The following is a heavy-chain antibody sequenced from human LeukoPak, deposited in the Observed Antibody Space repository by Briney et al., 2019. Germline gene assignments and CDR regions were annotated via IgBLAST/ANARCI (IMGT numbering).Heavy chain of an antibody. CDR1: GGSFSGYY. D-gene: IGHD6-13*01. CDR3: ARGTIAVITYYYYGMDV. V-gene: IGHV4-34*01. CDR2: INHSGST. Sequence: SETLSLTCAVYGGSFSGYYWSWIRQPPGKGLEWIGEINHSGSTNYNPSLKSRVTISVDTSKNQFSLKLSSVTAADTAVYYCARGTIAVITYYYYGMDVWGQETTVTVSS. J-gene: IGHJ6*02.